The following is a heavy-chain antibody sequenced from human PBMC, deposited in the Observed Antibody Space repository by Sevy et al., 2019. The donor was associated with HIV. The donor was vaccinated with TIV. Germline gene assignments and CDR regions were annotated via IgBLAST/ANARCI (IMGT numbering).Heavy chain of an antibody. CDR1: GGSISSYY. CDR3: ARAHPSNIVVVPAAQGAFDI. V-gene: IGHV4-59*01. J-gene: IGHJ3*02. CDR2: IYYSGST. Sequence: SETLPLTCTVSGGSISSYYWSWIRQPPGKGLEWIGYIYYSGSTNYNPSLKSRVTISVDTSKNQFSLKLSSVTAADTAVYYCARAHPSNIVVVPAAQGAFDIWGQGTMVTVSS. D-gene: IGHD2-2*01.